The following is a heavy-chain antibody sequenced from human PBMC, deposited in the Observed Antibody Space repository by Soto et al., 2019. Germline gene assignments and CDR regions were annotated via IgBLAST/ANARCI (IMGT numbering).Heavy chain of an antibody. CDR3: ATANVLRFLEWLPRSLGGMDV. J-gene: IGHJ6*02. D-gene: IGHD3-3*01. V-gene: IGHV1-24*01. CDR1: GYTLTELS. Sequence: QVQLVQSGAEVKKPGASVKVSCKVSGYTLTELSMHWVRQAPGKGLEWMGGLDPDDGETIYAQKFQGRVTMTEDTSTDTAYMALSSLRSEDTAVYYCATANVLRFLEWLPRSLGGMDVWGQGTTVTVSS. CDR2: LDPDDGET.